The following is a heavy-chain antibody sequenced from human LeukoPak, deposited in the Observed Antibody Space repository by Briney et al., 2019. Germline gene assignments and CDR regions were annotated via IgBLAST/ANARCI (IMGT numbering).Heavy chain of an antibody. D-gene: IGHD3-16*02. CDR3: AKVTGGSYRYTLSD. J-gene: IGHJ4*02. CDR2: ISGSGGST. V-gene: IGHV3-23*01. CDR1: GFTFSSYA. Sequence: GGSLRLSCAASGFTFSSYAMSWVRQAPGKGLEWVSGISGSGGSTYYADSVKGRFTISRDHSKNTLYLQMNSLRAEDTAVYYCAKVTGGSYRYTLSDWGQGTLVTVSS.